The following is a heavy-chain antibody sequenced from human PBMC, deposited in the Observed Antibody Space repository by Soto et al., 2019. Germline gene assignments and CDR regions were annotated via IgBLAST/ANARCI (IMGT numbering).Heavy chain of an antibody. CDR3: ARVPNYYHSSRYTGDF. D-gene: IGHD3-22*01. V-gene: IGHV4-61*01. CDR1: GDSVSNGNYY. Sequence: PSETLSLTCTVSGDSVSNGNYYWSWIRQPPGKTLEWIGYIYYSGSTNYNPSLKSRVTISVDTSKNQFSLKLSSVTAADTAVYYCARVPNYYHSSRYTGDFWGQVTLVTVPS. J-gene: IGHJ4*02. CDR2: IYYSGST.